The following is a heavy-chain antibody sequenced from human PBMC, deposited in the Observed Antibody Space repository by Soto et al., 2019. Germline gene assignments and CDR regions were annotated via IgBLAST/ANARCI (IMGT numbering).Heavy chain of an antibody. V-gene: IGHV1-69*06. CDR1: GGTFSSYA. Sequence: QVQLVQSGAEVKKPGSSVKVSCKASGGTFSSYAISWVRQAPGQGLEWMGGIIPIFGTANYAQKFQGRVTIIADKSKSTAYMELSSLRSEDTAVYYCASDTSGIVVVPAAPFDYWGQGTLVTVSS. D-gene: IGHD2-2*01. J-gene: IGHJ4*02. CDR2: IIPIFGTA. CDR3: ASDTSGIVVVPAAPFDY.